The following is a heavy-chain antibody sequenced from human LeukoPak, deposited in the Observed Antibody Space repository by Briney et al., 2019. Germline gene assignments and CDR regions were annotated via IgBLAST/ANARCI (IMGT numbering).Heavy chain of an antibody. CDR3: AKDSAIFGVVKNFDY. V-gene: IGHV3-23*01. J-gene: IGHJ4*02. Sequence: GGSLRLSCAASGFTFSSYAMSWVRQAPGKGLERVSAISGSGGSTYYADSVKGRFTISRDNSKNTLYLQMNSLRAEDTAVYYCAKDSAIFGVVKNFDYWGQGTLVTVSS. CDR2: ISGSGGST. D-gene: IGHD3-3*01. CDR1: GFTFSSYA.